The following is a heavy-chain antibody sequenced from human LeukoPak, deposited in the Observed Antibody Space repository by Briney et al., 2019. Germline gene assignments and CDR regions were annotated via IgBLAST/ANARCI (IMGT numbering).Heavy chain of an antibody. CDR2: IGGRDGST. CDR1: GFTFSSYV. J-gene: IGHJ4*02. CDR3: AKGHYYGSGSLDY. D-gene: IGHD3-10*01. Sequence: RPGGSLRLSCAASGFTFSSYVMSWVRQAPGKGLEWVSAIGGRDGSTYYADSVKGRLTISRDNSKNTLYVQMNSLRAEDTAVYYCAKGHYYGSGSLDYWGQGTLVTVSS. V-gene: IGHV3-23*01.